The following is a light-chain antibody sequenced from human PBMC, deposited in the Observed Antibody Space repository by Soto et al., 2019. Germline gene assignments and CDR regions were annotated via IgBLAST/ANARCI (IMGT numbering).Light chain of an antibody. CDR3: CSYAVSYV. CDR1: SSDVGGYNY. Sequence: QPVLTQPRSVSGSPGQSVTISCTGTSSDVGGYNYVSWYQQHPGKAPKLMIYDVSKRPSGVPDRFSGSKSGNTASLTISGLQAEDEADYYCCSYAVSYVFGTGTKVTVL. J-gene: IGLJ1*01. CDR2: DVS. V-gene: IGLV2-11*01.